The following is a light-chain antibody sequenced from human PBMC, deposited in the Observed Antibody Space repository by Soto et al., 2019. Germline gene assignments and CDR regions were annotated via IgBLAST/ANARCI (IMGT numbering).Light chain of an antibody. CDR2: EVS. CDR1: SSDVGGYNS. Sequence: QSALTQPASVSGSPGQSITISCTGTSSDVGGYNSVSWYQQHPSKAPKLMIYEVSNPPSGVSNRFSGSKSGNTASLTISGRQAEDEADYYCSSYTTSSTLLYVFGTGTKLTVL. V-gene: IGLV2-14*01. J-gene: IGLJ1*01. CDR3: SSYTTSSTLLYV.